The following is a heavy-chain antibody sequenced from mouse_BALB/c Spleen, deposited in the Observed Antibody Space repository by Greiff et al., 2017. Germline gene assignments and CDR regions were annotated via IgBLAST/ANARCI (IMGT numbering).Heavy chain of an antibody. CDR2: ISSGGST. CDR1: GFTFSSYA. CDR3: ARGVITTGYYFDY. V-gene: IGHV5-6-5*01. Sequence: VQGVESGGGLVKPGGSLKLSCAASGFTFSSYAMSWVRQTPEKRLEWVASISSGGSTYYPDSVKGRFTISRDNARNILYLQMSSLRSEDTAMYYYARGVITTGYYFDYWGQGTTLTVSS. D-gene: IGHD2-4*01. J-gene: IGHJ2*01.